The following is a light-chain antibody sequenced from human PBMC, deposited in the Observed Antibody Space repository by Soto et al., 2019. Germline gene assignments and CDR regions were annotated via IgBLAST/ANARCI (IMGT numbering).Light chain of an antibody. V-gene: IGLV6-57*04. CDR3: QSYDSNNVV. CDR2: ENN. Sequence: NFMLTQPHSVSESPGKTVTISCTRSSGSVASNHVQWYQQRPGSAPTTLIYENNQRPSGVPDRVSGSVDSSSNSASLTISGLKTEDEAGYYCQSYDSNNVVFGGGTQLTVL. J-gene: IGLJ3*02. CDR1: SGSVASNH.